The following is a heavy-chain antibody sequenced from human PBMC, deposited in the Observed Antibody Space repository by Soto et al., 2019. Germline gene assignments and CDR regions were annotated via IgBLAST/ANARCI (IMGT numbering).Heavy chain of an antibody. D-gene: IGHD3-3*01. CDR1: GGTFSSYT. Sequence: QVQLVQSGAEVKKPGSSVKVSCKASGGTFSSYTISCVRQAPGQGLEWMGRIIPILGIANYAQKFQGRVTITADKSTSTAYMELSSLRSEDTAVYYCARKSYYDFWSGYPNYYYYMDVWGKGTTVTVSS. V-gene: IGHV1-69*02. J-gene: IGHJ6*03. CDR3: ARKSYYDFWSGYPNYYYYMDV. CDR2: IIPILGIA.